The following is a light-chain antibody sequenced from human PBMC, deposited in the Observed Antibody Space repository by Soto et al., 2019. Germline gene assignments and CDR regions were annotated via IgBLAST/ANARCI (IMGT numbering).Light chain of an antibody. V-gene: IGKV3-15*01. CDR1: QTITSS. Sequence: EIVMTQSAATLSVYPGERATLSCRASQTITSSLAWYQQIPGQAPRLLIYDASTRATSIPPRFSGSGSGTEFTLTISSLQHEDFAVYYCQQYNNWPPWTFGQGTKVDIK. CDR2: DAS. J-gene: IGKJ1*01. CDR3: QQYNNWPPWT.